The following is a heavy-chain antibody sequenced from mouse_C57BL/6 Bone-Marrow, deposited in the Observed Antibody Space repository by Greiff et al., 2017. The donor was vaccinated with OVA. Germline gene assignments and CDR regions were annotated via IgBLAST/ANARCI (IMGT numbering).Heavy chain of an antibody. CDR3: ARVGLGGYYYDY. D-gene: IGHD2-3*01. V-gene: IGHV3-6*01. J-gene: IGHJ4*01. CDR1: GYSITSGYY. CDR2: ISYDGSN. Sequence: ESGPGLVKPSQSLSLTCSVTGYSITSGYYWNWIRQFPGNKLEWMGYISYDGSNNYNPSLKNRISITRDTSKNQFFLKLNSVTTEDTATYYCARVGLGGYYYDYWGQGTSVTVSS.